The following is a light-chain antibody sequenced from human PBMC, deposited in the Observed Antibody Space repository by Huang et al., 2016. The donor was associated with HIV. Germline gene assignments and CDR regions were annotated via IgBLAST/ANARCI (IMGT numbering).Light chain of an antibody. J-gene: IGKJ2*01. CDR1: QNISSW. V-gene: IGKV1-5*03. Sequence: DIQMTQSPSTLSASIGDRVTITCRASQNISSWLAWYQQKPGQAPKLLIYKASNLESGVPSRLSGRGSETDFTLTISSLQPDDSATYYCQQYKSYHYTFGQGTKLEIK. CDR2: KAS. CDR3: QQYKSYHYT.